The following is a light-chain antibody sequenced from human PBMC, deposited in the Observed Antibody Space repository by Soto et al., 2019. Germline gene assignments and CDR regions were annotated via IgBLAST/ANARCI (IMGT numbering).Light chain of an antibody. CDR1: SANIGNNY. V-gene: IGLV1-47*02. Sequence: QSVLTQPPSASGTPGQRVTISCSGRSANIGNNYVCWYQQLPGTAPKLLIYSNNQRPPGVPDRFSGSKSGTSASLAISGLRSEHEADYYCVSWDDSLSGLVFGTGTKVTVL. CDR2: SNN. J-gene: IGLJ1*01. CDR3: VSWDDSLSGLV.